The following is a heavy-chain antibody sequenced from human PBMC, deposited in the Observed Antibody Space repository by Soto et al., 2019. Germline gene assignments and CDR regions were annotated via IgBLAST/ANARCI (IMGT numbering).Heavy chain of an antibody. CDR2: ISGSNDNI. J-gene: IGHJ2*01. V-gene: IGHV3-23*01. CDR1: GFTFSSYA. Sequence: HPGGSLRLSCVASGFTFSSYAMSWVRQAPGKGLEWVSGISGSNDNIHYADCVKGRFTISRDNSKNTLYLQMSSLRAEDTAVYYCARYGPPFLALWGRGTLVTVSS. D-gene: IGHD2-15*01. CDR3: ARYGPPFLAL.